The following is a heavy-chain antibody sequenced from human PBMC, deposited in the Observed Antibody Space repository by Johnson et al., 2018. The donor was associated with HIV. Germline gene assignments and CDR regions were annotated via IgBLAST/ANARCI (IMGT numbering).Heavy chain of an antibody. V-gene: IGHV3-7*05. Sequence: VQLVESGGGLVQPGGSLRLSCAASGFTFSSYWMSWVRQVPGKGLEWVANIKQDGSEKYYVDSVMGRLTISRDNAKNYIYLQMNSLRCEDTAAYFCAGAYSVRLPNDGFDIWGQGTMVTVS. D-gene: IGHD3-9*01. CDR2: IKQDGSEK. J-gene: IGHJ3*02. CDR3: AGAYSVRLPNDGFDI. CDR1: GFTFSSYW.